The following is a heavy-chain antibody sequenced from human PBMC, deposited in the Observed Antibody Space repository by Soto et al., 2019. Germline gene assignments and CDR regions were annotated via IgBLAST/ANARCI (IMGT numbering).Heavy chain of an antibody. CDR3: AKDRFCFRGIAVAGPLCGFDY. Sequence: GGSLRLSCAASGFTFSSYAMSWVRQAPGKGLEWVSAISGSGGSTYYADSVKGRFTISRDNSKNTLYLQMNSLRAEDTAVYYCAKDRFCFRGIAVAGPLCGFDYWGQGTLVTVSS. CDR1: GFTFSSYA. J-gene: IGHJ4*02. V-gene: IGHV3-23*01. D-gene: IGHD6-19*01. CDR2: ISGSGGST.